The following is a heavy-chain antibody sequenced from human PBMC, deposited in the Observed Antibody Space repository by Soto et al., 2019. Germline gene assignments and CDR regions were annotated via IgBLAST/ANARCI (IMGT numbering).Heavy chain of an antibody. J-gene: IGHJ4*02. V-gene: IGHV4-39*02. CDR3: ARLEGLATISYYFDS. CDR1: GGSVGSSNYY. D-gene: IGHD3-9*01. CDR2: IYDSGRT. Sequence: QLQLQESGPGLVKPSETLSLTCTVSGGSVGSSNYYWGWIRQSPGKGLEWIGSIYDSGRTYYTPSLESRVTISVDKSKNHCSLKVLSVTAADTAVYYCARLEGLATISYYFDSWGQRTLVTVSS.